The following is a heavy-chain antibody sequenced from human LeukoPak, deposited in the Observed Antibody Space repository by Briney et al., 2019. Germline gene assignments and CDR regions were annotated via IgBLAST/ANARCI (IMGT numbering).Heavy chain of an antibody. V-gene: IGHV4-39*01. CDR1: GGSISSNNYY. D-gene: IGHD3-10*01. CDR3: ATMVRGATPHPDY. Sequence: SETLSLTCTVSGGSISSNNYYWGWIRQPPGKGLEWIGSIDYSGSTYYNPSLKSRVTISVDTSKNQFSLKLSSVTAADTAVYYCATMVRGATPHPDYWGQGTLVTVSS. CDR2: IDYSGST. J-gene: IGHJ4*02.